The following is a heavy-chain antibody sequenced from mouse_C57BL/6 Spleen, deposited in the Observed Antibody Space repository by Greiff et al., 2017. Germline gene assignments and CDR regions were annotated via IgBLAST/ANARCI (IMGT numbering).Heavy chain of an antibody. CDR1: GYTFTDYE. CDR2: IDPETGGT. V-gene: IGHV1-15*01. J-gene: IGHJ4*01. D-gene: IGHD1-1*01. Sequence: QVQLQQSGAELVRPGASVTLSCKASGYTFTDYEMHWVKQTPVHGLEWIGAIDPETGGTAYNQKFKGKAILTADKASSTAYMELSSLTSEDSAVYYCTRHYYGRNYYAMDYWGQGTSVTVSS. CDR3: TRHYYGRNYYAMDY.